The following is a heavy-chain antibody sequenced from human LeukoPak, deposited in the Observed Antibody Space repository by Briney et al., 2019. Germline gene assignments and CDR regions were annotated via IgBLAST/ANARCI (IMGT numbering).Heavy chain of an antibody. CDR1: GGSISSYY. V-gene: IGHV4-59*08. CDR2: IYYSGST. J-gene: IGHJ4*02. D-gene: IGHD5-18*01. CDR3: ARRSYGTDYFDY. Sequence: SETLSLTCTVSGGSISSYYWSWIRQPPGKGLEWIGYIYYSGSTNYNPSLKSRVTISVDTSKNQFSLKLSSVTAADTAVYYCARRSYGTDYFDYWGQGTLVTVSS.